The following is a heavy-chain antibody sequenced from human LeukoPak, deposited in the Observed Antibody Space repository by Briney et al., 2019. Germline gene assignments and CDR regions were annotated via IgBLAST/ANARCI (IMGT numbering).Heavy chain of an antibody. CDR2: ISYDGSNK. Sequence: GGSLRLSCAASGFTFSSYGMHWVRQAPGKGLEWVAHISYDGSNKYYADSVKGRFTISRDNSKNTLYLQMNSLRAEDTAVYYCAKDHRRKQQLVRGHGMDVWGQGTTVTVSS. CDR3: AKDHRRKQQLVRGHGMDV. J-gene: IGHJ6*02. CDR1: GFTFSSYG. V-gene: IGHV3-30*18. D-gene: IGHD6-13*01.